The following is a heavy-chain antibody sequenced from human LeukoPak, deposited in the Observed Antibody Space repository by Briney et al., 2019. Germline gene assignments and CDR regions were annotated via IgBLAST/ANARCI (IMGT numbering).Heavy chain of an antibody. D-gene: IGHD1-14*01. CDR2: ISSISSYI. CDR1: GFTVSSNY. J-gene: IGHJ6*03. V-gene: IGHV3-21*01. Sequence: GGSLRLSCAASGFTVSSNYMSWVRQAPGKGLEWVSSISSISSYIYYADSVKGRFTISRDNAKNSLYLQMNSLRAEDTAVYYCARDRRNQRGYYYYYMDVWGKGTTVTVSS. CDR3: ARDRRNQRGYYYYYMDV.